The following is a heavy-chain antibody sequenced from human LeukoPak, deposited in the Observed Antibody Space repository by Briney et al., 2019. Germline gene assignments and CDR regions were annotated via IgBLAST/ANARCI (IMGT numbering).Heavy chain of an antibody. CDR2: IYYSGST. CDR3: ARRTSVAGVWFDP. Sequence: PSETLSLTCTVSGGSIGIYYWSWIRQPPGKGLEWIGYIYYSGSTNYNPSLKSRVTISVDTPKNQFSLKLRSVTAADTAVYYCARRTSVAGVWFDPWGQGTLVTVSS. J-gene: IGHJ5*02. CDR1: GGSIGIYY. D-gene: IGHD6-19*01. V-gene: IGHV4-59*08.